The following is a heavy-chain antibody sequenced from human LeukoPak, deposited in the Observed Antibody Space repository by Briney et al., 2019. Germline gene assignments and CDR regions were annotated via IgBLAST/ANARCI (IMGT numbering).Heavy chain of an antibody. J-gene: IGHJ5*02. Sequence: SVKVSCKASGGTFSSYAISWVRQAPGQGLEWMGGIIPIFGTANYAQKFQGRVTITADKSTSTAYMELSSLRSEDTAVYYCARVNSSGYPLNWFDPWGQGTLVTVSS. V-gene: IGHV1-69*06. CDR1: GGTFSSYA. D-gene: IGHD3-22*01. CDR3: ARVNSSGYPLNWFDP. CDR2: IIPIFGTA.